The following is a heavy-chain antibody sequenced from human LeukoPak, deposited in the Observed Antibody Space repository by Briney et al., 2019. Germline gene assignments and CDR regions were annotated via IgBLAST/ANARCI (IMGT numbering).Heavy chain of an antibody. CDR3: ANGPESTPYYYYGMDV. D-gene: IGHD2-2*01. CDR1: GFTFSSYA. J-gene: IGHJ6*02. V-gene: IGHV3-23*01. Sequence: GGSLRLSCAASGFTFSSYAMSWVRQAPGKGLEWVSAISGSGGSTYYADSVKGRFTISRDNSKNTLYLQMNSLRAEDTAVYYCANGPESTPYYYYGMDVWGQGTTVTVSS. CDR2: ISGSGGST.